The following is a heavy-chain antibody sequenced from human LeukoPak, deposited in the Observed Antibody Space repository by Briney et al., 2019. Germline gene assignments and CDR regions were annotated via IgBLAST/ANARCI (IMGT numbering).Heavy chain of an antibody. J-gene: IGHJ4*02. CDR1: GFTFSSYA. CDR3: AKGLINDWSALEY. CDR2: ISGSGGTT. D-gene: IGHD3-9*01. V-gene: IGHV3-23*01. Sequence: PGGSLRLSCAASGFTFSSYAMTWVRQAPGKELDWVSAISGSGGTTYSADSVRGRFTISRDNSKNTLYLQMNSLRAEDTAVYYCAKGLINDWSALEYWGQGTLVTVSS.